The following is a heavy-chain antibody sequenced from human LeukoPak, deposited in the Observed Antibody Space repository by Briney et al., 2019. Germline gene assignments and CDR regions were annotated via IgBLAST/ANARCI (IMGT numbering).Heavy chain of an antibody. CDR2: IYYSGST. D-gene: IGHD5-18*01. CDR3: ARILYSYGFDY. V-gene: IGHV4-39*01. Sequence: SETLSLTCTVSGGSISSSSYYWGWIRQPPGKGLEWIGSIYYSGSTYYNPSLKSRVTISVDTSKNQFSLKLSSVTAADTAVYYCARILYSYGFDYWGQGTLVTVSS. J-gene: IGHJ4*02. CDR1: GGSISSSSYY.